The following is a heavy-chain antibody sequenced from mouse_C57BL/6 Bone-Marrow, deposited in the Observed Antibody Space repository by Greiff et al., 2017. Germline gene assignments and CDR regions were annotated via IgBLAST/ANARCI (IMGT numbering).Heavy chain of an antibody. Sequence: VQLKQPGAELVMPGASVKLSCKASGYTFTSYWMHWVKQRPGQGLEWIGEIDPSDSYTNYNQKFKGKSTLTVDKSSSTAYMQLSSLTSEDSAVYYCAREVYYGYFFDYWGQGTTLTVAS. CDR3: AREVYYGYFFDY. V-gene: IGHV1-69*01. CDR1: GYTFTSYW. D-gene: IGHD2-2*01. CDR2: IDPSDSYT. J-gene: IGHJ2*01.